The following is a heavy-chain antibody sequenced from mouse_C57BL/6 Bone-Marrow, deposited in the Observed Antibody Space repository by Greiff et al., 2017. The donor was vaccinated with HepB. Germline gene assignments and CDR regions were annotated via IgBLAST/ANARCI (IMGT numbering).Heavy chain of an antibody. CDR2: IYPGSGST. CDR3: ARNPFYGSPYFDY. V-gene: IGHV1-55*01. J-gene: IGHJ2*01. D-gene: IGHD1-1*01. Sequence: QVQLKQPGAELVKPGASVKMSCKASGYTFTSYWITWVKQTPGQGLEWIGDIYPGSGSTNYNEKFKSKATLTVDTSTSTAYMQLSSLTSEDSAVYYCARNPFYGSPYFDYWGQGTTLTVSS. CDR1: GYTFTSYW.